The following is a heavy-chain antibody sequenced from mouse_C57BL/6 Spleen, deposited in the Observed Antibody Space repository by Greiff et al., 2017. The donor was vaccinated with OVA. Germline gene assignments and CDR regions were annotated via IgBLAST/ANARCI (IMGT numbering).Heavy chain of an antibody. Sequence: VQLQQSVAELVRPGASVKLSCTASGFNIKNTYMHWVKQRPEQGLEWIGRIDPANGNTKYAPKFQGKATITADTSSHPAYLQLSSLTSEDAANDYGGREKDDEYGEGYFDVWGTGTTVTVSS. CDR2: IDPANGNT. CDR3: GREKDDEYGEGYFDV. V-gene: IGHV14-3*01. CDR1: GFNIKNTY. J-gene: IGHJ1*03. D-gene: IGHD1-2*01.